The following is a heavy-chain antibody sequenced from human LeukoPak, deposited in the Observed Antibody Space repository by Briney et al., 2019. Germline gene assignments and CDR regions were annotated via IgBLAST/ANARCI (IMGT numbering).Heavy chain of an antibody. Sequence: AGGSLRLSCAASGFTFSSYSTNWVRQAPGKGLEWVSSISSSSSYIYYADSVKGRFTISRDNAKNSLYLQMNSLRAEDTAVYYCARGGDTAMVTPLGAFDIWGQGTMVTVSS. D-gene: IGHD5-18*01. J-gene: IGHJ3*02. CDR2: ISSSSSYI. V-gene: IGHV3-21*01. CDR1: GFTFSSYS. CDR3: ARGGDTAMVTPLGAFDI.